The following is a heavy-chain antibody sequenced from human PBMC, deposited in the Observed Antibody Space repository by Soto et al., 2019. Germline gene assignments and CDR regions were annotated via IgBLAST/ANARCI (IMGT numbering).Heavy chain of an antibody. D-gene: IGHD6-6*01. V-gene: IGHV3-48*03. Sequence: EVQLVESGGGLVQPGGSLRLSCAASGFTFSSYEMNWVRQAPGKGLEWVSYISSSGSTIYYADSVKGRFTISRDNAKKSLYLQMNSLRAEDTAVYYCARGTSIAARPPLYWGQGTLVTVSS. CDR3: ARGTSIAARPPLY. CDR2: ISSSGSTI. J-gene: IGHJ4*02. CDR1: GFTFSSYE.